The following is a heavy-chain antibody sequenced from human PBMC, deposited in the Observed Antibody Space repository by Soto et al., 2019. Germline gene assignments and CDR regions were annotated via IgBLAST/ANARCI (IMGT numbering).Heavy chain of an antibody. J-gene: IGHJ5*02. Sequence: SETLSLTCAVYGGSFSGYYLSWIRQPPGEGLEWIGEINHSGSTNYNPSLKSRVTISVDTSKNQFSLKLSSVTAADTAVYYCARGQKQYSSSSYWFDPWGQGTLVTVSS. D-gene: IGHD6-6*01. CDR2: INHSGST. V-gene: IGHV4-34*01. CDR3: ARGQKQYSSSSYWFDP. CDR1: GGSFSGYY.